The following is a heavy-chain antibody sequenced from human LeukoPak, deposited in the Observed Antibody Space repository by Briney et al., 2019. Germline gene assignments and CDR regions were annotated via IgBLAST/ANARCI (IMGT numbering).Heavy chain of an antibody. CDR1: GFTVSSTY. Sequence: GGSLRPSCAASGFTVSSTYMSWVRQAPGKGLEWVSVIYTGGSTYYADSLKGRFTISRDNSKNTLFLQMNSLRAEDTAVYYCARTFDGYSDYWGQGTLVTVSS. J-gene: IGHJ4*02. V-gene: IGHV3-53*01. D-gene: IGHD5-24*01. CDR3: ARTFDGYSDY. CDR2: IYTGGST.